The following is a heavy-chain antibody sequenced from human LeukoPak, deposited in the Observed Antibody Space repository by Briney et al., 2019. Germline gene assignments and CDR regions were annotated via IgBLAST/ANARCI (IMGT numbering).Heavy chain of an antibody. CDR1: GFTFSSYE. Sequence: GGSLRLSCAASGFTFSSYEMNWVRQAPGKGLEWVSYISSSGSTIYYADSVKGRFTISRDNAKNSLYLQMNSLRAEDTAVYYCARAHYYDSSGLDFWGQGTLVTVSS. D-gene: IGHD3-22*01. CDR3: ARAHYYDSSGLDF. V-gene: IGHV3-48*03. J-gene: IGHJ4*02. CDR2: ISSSGSTI.